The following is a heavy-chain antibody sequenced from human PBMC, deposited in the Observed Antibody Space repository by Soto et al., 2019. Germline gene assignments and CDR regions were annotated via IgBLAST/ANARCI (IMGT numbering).Heavy chain of an antibody. CDR1: GYSFTSYL. CDR2: IYPGDSDT. J-gene: IGHJ4*02. V-gene: IGHV5-51*01. Sequence: XESLKTSWKGSGYSFTSYLIGWVRQMPGKGLDWMGIIYPGDSDTRYSPSFQGQVTISADKSISTAYLQWSSLKASETAMYYCARHALEYYYDSSGYYPYFDHWGQGTLVTVSS. CDR3: ARHALEYYYDSSGYYPYFDH. D-gene: IGHD3-22*01.